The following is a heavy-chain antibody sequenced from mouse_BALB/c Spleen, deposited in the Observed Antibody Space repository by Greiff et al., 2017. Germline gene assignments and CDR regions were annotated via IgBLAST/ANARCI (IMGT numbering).Heavy chain of an antibody. J-gene: IGHJ2*01. CDR3: ARGGLLRLRGYFDY. V-gene: IGHV5-4*02. CDR2: ISDGGSYT. CDR1: GFTFSDYY. D-gene: IGHD1-2*01. Sequence: EVQGVESGGGLVKPGGSLKLSCAASGFTFSDYYMYWVRQTPEKRLEWVATISDGGSYTYYPDSVKGRFTISRDNAKNNLYLQMSSLKSEDTAMYYGARGGLLRLRGYFDYWGQGTTLTVSS.